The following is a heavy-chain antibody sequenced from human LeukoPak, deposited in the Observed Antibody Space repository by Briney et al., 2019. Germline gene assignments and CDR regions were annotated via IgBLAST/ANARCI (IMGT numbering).Heavy chain of an antibody. CDR1: GFTFSSYW. CDR2: IKQDGSEK. Sequence: GGSLRLSCVASGFTFSSYWMTWVRQAPGKGLEWVANIKQDGSEKYYVDSVKGRFTISRDNAKNSLYLQMNSLRAEDTAVYYCARADYDFWSGYLSYYYMDVWGKGTTVTVSS. V-gene: IGHV3-7*01. CDR3: ARADYDFWSGYLSYYYMDV. J-gene: IGHJ6*03. D-gene: IGHD3-3*01.